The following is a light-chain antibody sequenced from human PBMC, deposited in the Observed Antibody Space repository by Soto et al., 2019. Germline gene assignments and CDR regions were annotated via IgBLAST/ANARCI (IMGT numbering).Light chain of an antibody. CDR1: QSISSY. CDR3: LQSYSTQNT. CDR2: AAS. Sequence: DIQMTQSPSSLSASVGDRVTITCRASQSISSYLNWYQQKPGKAPKLLIYAASSLQSGVPSRFSGSGSGTDFTLTISSLQPEDFATYYCLQSYSTQNTFGQGTRLEIK. J-gene: IGKJ5*01. V-gene: IGKV1-39*01.